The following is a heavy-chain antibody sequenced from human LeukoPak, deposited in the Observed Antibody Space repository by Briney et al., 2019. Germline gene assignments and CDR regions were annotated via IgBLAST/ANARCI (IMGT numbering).Heavy chain of an antibody. V-gene: IGHV3-48*01. CDR3: ARARGYSYGYSDY. Sequence: HPGGSLRLSSAAPGFTFSSYGMNWVRQAPGKGLEWVSYMSSSSSNIYYADSVKGRFTISRDNAKNSLYLQMSSLRAEDTAVYYCARARGYSYGYSDYWGQGTLVTVSS. D-gene: IGHD5-18*01. J-gene: IGHJ4*02. CDR2: MSSSSSNI. CDR1: GFTFSSYG.